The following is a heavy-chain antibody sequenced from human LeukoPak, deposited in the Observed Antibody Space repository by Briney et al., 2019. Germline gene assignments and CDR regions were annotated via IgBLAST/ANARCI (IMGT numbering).Heavy chain of an antibody. J-gene: IGHJ4*02. CDR2: ISSSVSYI. D-gene: IGHD2-2*01. CDR1: GFTFSSYG. CDR3: ARVTCGSISCPIDY. Sequence: GGSLRLSCAASGFTFSSYGMHWVRQAPGKGLEWVSSISSSVSYIYYADSVKGRFTISRDNAKNSLYLQMNSLRAEDTAVYYCARVTCGSISCPIDYWGQGTLVTVSS. V-gene: IGHV3-21*01.